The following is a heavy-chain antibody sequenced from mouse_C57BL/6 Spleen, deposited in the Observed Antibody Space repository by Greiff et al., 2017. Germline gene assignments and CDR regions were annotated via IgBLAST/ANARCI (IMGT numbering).Heavy chain of an antibody. J-gene: IGHJ2*01. Sequence: VQLQQSGAELVRPGASVKLSCTASGFNIKDYYMHWVKQRPEQGLEWIGRIDPEDGDTAYAPKFQGKATMTADTSSNTAYLQLSSLTSEDTAVYYCTLIYYDYDEYYFDYWGQGTTLTVSS. CDR1: GFNIKDYY. V-gene: IGHV14-1*01. D-gene: IGHD2-4*01. CDR3: TLIYYDYDEYYFDY. CDR2: IDPEDGDT.